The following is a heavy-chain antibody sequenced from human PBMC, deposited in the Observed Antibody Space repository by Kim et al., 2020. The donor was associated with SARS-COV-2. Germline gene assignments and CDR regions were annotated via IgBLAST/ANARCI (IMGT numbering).Heavy chain of an antibody. CDR1: GFNFNKAW. D-gene: IGHD2-21*02. V-gene: IGHV3-15*01. CDR2: IKSTGDGGTI. CDR3: TTDRGAYCGGDCYEGH. Sequence: GGSLRLSCAASGFNFNKAWMSWVRQAPGKGLEWVGRIKSTGDGGTIDYAAPAKGRFTISRDDSKNTVDLQMNSLKTEDTAVYYCTTDRGAYCGGDCYEGHWGQGTLVTVSS. J-gene: IGHJ4*02.